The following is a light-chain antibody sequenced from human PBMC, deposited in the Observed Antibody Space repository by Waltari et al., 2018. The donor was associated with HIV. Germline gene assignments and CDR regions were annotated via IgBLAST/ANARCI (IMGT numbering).Light chain of an antibody. V-gene: IGKV3-15*01. CDR1: QRVSSN. CDR2: GAS. CDR3: QHYNNWPPWT. Sequence: EIVMTQSPATLSVSPGERATLPCRASQRVSSNLAWYQQKPGQAPRLLIYGASTRATGIPARFSGSGSGTEFTLTISSLQSEDFAVYYCQHYNNWPPWTFGQGTKVEIK. J-gene: IGKJ1*01.